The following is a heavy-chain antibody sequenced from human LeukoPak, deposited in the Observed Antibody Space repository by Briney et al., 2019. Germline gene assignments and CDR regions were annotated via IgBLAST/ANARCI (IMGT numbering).Heavy chain of an antibody. CDR1: GFTFSSYA. V-gene: IGHV3-23*01. D-gene: IGHD6-13*01. J-gene: IGHJ1*01. Sequence: PGGSLRLSCAASGFTFSSYAMSWVRQAPGKGLEWVSAISGSGGSTYYADSVKGRFTISRDNSKNTLYLQMNSLRAEDTAVYYCAITKGYSSSWFEYFQHWGQGTLVTVSP. CDR2: ISGSGGST. CDR3: AITKGYSSSWFEYFQH.